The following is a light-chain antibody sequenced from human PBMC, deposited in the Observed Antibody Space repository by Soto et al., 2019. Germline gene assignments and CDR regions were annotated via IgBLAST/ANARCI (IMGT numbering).Light chain of an antibody. Sequence: IVFTQSPVTKSLSPGERATLSCRASQRVSRYLAWYQQKPDQAPRLLIYDAFNRATGIPARFSGSGSGTDFTLTISRLEPEDFAVYYCQQYGSSPTWPFAQVTKVDIK. CDR2: DAF. J-gene: IGKJ1*01. CDR1: QRVSRY. CDR3: QQYGSSPTWP. V-gene: IGKV3-20*01.